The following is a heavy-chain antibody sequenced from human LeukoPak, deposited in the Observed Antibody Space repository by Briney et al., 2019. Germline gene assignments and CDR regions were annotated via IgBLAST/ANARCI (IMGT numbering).Heavy chain of an antibody. CDR1: GGSISSYY. CDR3: ARQTFGYCSGGSCYSGDYFDH. D-gene: IGHD2-15*01. J-gene: IGHJ4*02. CDR2: IYYSGST. Sequence: SETLSLTCTVSGGSISSYYWSWIRQPPGKGLEWIGYIYYSGSTNYNPSLKSRVTISVDTSKNQFSLKLSSVTAADTAVYYCARQTFGYCSGGSCYSGDYFDHWGQGTLVTVSS. V-gene: IGHV4-59*01.